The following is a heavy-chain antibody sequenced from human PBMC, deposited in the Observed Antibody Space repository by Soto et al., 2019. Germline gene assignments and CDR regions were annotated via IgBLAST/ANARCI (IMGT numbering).Heavy chain of an antibody. CDR3: AREAGGDDFWSGSSLDY. CDR1: GFTFGSYE. Sequence: EVQLVESGGGLVQPGGSLRLSCAASGFTFGSYEMNWVRQAPGKGLEWVSYISSSGSTIYYADSVKGRFTISRDNAKNSLYLQMNSLRAEDTAVYYCAREAGGDDFWSGSSLDYWGQGTLVTVSS. CDR2: ISSSGSTI. J-gene: IGHJ4*02. V-gene: IGHV3-48*03. D-gene: IGHD3-3*01.